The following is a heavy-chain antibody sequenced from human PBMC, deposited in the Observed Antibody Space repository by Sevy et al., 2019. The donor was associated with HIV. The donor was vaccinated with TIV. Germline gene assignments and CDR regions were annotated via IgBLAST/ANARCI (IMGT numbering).Heavy chain of an antibody. CDR3: ARDVGGTRGAWFNP. V-gene: IGHV3-30*04. Sequence: GGSLRLSCAASGFTFSSYAMHWVRQAPGKGLEWVAVISYDGSNKYYADSVKGRFTISRDNSKNTLYLQMNSLRAEDTAVYYCARDVGGTRGAWFNPWGQGTLVTVSS. D-gene: IGHD1-1*01. J-gene: IGHJ5*02. CDR1: GFTFSSYA. CDR2: ISYDGSNK.